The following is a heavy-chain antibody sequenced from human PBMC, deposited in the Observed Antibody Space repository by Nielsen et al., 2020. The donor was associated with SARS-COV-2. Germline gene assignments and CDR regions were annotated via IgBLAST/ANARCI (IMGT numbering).Heavy chain of an antibody. V-gene: IGHV3-23*01. D-gene: IGHD1-26*01. J-gene: IGHJ6*02. CDR3: VKWVELDFGYYYYGMDV. CDR2: IKRSGGST. Sequence: GESLKISCAASGFIFTTYDMRWVRQAPGKGLEWVSVIKRSGGSTYYADSVKGRFTISRDNSRNTLYLQMNSLRVEDTAVYYCVKWVELDFGYYYYGMDVWGQGTTVTVSS. CDR1: GFIFTTYD.